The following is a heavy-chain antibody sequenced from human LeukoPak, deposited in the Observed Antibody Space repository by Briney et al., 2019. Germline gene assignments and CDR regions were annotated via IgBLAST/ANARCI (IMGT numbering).Heavy chain of an antibody. Sequence: GASVKVSCKASGYTFTSYDINWVRQATGQGLEWMGWMNPNSGNTGYAQKFQGRVTMTRDTSISTAYMELSRLRSDDTAVYYCAREGGYCSSTSCLNWFDPWGQGTLVTVSS. V-gene: IGHV1-8*01. D-gene: IGHD2-2*01. CDR3: AREGGYCSSTSCLNWFDP. CDR2: MNPNSGNT. CDR1: GYTFTSYD. J-gene: IGHJ5*02.